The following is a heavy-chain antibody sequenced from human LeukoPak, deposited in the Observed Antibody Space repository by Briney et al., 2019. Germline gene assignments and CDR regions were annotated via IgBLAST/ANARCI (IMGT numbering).Heavy chain of an antibody. V-gene: IGHV4-39*07. CDR1: GVSISISSYF. J-gene: IGHJ4*02. Sequence: TSETLSLTCTVSGVSISISSYFCGWIRQPPGQGLEWIGSMYYSGSTHYNPSLKGRVTMSIDWSKDQLSLKVNSVTAADTAMYFCARGGGYSGYGDYEHFDYWGQGVLVPVSS. CDR3: ARGGGYSGYGDYEHFDY. CDR2: MYYSGST. D-gene: IGHD5-12*01.